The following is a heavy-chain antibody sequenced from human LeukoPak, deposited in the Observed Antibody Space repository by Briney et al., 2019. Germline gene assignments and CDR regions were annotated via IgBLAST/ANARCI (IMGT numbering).Heavy chain of an antibody. Sequence: SQTLSLTCAISGDSVSSNSAAWHWIRQSPSRGLEWLGRTYYRSKWYYDYAVSVKSRITINPDTSKNQFSLQLNSVTPKDTAVYYCAREGYYFDYWGQGTLVTVSS. V-gene: IGHV6-1*01. CDR1: GDSVSSNSAA. J-gene: IGHJ4*02. CDR2: TYYRSKWYY. CDR3: AREGYYFDY.